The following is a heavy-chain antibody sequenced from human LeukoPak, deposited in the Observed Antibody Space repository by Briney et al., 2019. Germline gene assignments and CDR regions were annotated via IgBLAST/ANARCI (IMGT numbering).Heavy chain of an antibody. CDR3: ARHTLNYYGSGSYSNWFDP. CDR1: GGSISSSNYC. Sequence: PSETLSLTCTVSGGSISSSNYCWGWIRQPPGKGLEWIGSIYYSGSTYYNPSLKSRVTISVDTSKNQFSLKLSSVTAADTAVYYCARHTLNYYGSGSYSNWFDPWGRGTLVTVSS. CDR2: IYYSGST. D-gene: IGHD3-10*01. V-gene: IGHV4-39*01. J-gene: IGHJ5*02.